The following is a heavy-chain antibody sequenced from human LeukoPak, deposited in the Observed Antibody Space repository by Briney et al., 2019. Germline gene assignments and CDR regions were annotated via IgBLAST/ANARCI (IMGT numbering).Heavy chain of an antibody. CDR3: ARGVYYYDSSGYLFNY. D-gene: IGHD3-22*01. Sequence: PGGSLRLSCAASGFTVSSNYMSWVRQAPGKALEWVSVIYSGGSTYYADSVKGRFTISRDNSKNTLYLQMNSLRAEDTAVYYCARGVYYYDSSGYLFNYWGQGTLVTVSS. V-gene: IGHV3-53*01. J-gene: IGHJ4*02. CDR1: GFTVSSNY. CDR2: IYSGGST.